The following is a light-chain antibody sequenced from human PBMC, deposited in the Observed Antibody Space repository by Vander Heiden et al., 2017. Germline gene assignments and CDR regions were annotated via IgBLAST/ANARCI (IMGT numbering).Light chain of an antibody. V-gene: IGKV3-20*01. CDR2: ATS. J-gene: IGKJ2*02. CDR3: QQDGSSRT. CDR1: QSVSSSY. Sequence: EIVLTQSPGTLSLSPGERATLSCRASQSVSSSYLAWYQQKPGQAPRLLIYATSSRANGIPDRFSGSGSGTDFTLTISRLEPEDFAVYYWQQDGSSRTFGQGTKLEIK.